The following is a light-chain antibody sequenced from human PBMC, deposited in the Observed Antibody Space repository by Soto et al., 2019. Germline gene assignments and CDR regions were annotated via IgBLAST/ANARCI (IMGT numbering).Light chain of an antibody. Sequence: EIVLTQSPGTLSLSPGERATLSCRASQSVSSSYLAWYQQKPGQAPRLLIYGPSSRATAIPDRFSGSGSGTDFTLTISRLEPEDFAVYYCQQYGSSRTFGQGTKVEIK. J-gene: IGKJ1*01. CDR2: GPS. CDR3: QQYGSSRT. V-gene: IGKV3-20*01. CDR1: QSVSSSY.